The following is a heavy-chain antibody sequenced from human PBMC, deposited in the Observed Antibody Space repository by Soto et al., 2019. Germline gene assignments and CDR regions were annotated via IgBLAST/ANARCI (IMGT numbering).Heavy chain of an antibody. CDR1: GFTFNNYT. Sequence: GGSLRLSCAASGFTFNNYTMSWVRQAPGKGLEWVSCISRSSGNTYYADSVKGRFTISRDNAKNTLFLQMNSLRAEDTAVYYCARERGNIVVVPENWFDPWGQGTLVTVSS. D-gene: IGHD2-2*01. V-gene: IGHV3-48*01. CDR3: ARERGNIVVVPENWFDP. CDR2: ISRSSGNT. J-gene: IGHJ5*02.